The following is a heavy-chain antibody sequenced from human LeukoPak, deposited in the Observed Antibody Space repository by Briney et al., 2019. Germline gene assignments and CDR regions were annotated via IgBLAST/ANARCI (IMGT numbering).Heavy chain of an antibody. V-gene: IGHV1-69*06. J-gene: IGHJ4*02. CDR3: ARGLGVYDSSGYDY. CDR2: IIPIFGTA. Sequence: ASVKVSCKASGGTFSSYAISWVRQAPGQGLEWMGGIIPIFGTANYAQKFQGRVTITADKSTSTAYMELSSPRSEDTAVYYCARGLGVYDSSGYDYWGQGTLVTVSS. CDR1: GGTFSSYA. D-gene: IGHD3-22*01.